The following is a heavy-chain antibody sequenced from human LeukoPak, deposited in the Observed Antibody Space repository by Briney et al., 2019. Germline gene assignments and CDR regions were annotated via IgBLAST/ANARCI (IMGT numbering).Heavy chain of an antibody. CDR3: ATRPLGYCSSTSCPSRWFDP. J-gene: IGHJ5*02. D-gene: IGHD2-2*01. Sequence: SVTLSCTASGGTFSSYAMSWVRQAPGQGLEWMGGIIPIVGTANYAEKFKGRVTITADESTSTAYMQLSSLRSEDTAVYYCATRPLGYCSSTSCPSRWFDPWGQGTPVTVSS. CDR2: IIPIVGTA. V-gene: IGHV1-69*01. CDR1: GGTFSSYA.